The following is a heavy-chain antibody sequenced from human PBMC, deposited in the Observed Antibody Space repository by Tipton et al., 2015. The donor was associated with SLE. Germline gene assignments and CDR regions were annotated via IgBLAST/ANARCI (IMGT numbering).Heavy chain of an antibody. Sequence: LRLSCTVSGGSIKSHYYHWIRQPPGKGLEWLGNIFYTGNTNYNPSLKSRIVITVDTSKNQFSLNLNSVTAADTAVYYCARGHYGARADAFNFWGHGTVVTVSS. CDR3: ARGHYGARADAFNF. CDR2: IFYTGNT. J-gene: IGHJ3*01. D-gene: IGHD4-17*01. V-gene: IGHV4-59*11. CDR1: GGSIKSHY.